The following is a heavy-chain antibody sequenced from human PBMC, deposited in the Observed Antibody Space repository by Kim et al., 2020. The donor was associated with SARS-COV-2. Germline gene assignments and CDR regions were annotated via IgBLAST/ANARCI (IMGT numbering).Heavy chain of an antibody. Sequence: EATVKGRFTITRDTSKNQLNLQMNSLRAEDTAVYYCARANSGSYYGYFDYWGQGTLVTVSS. V-gene: IGHV3-30*01. J-gene: IGHJ4*02. CDR3: ARANSGSYYGYFDY. D-gene: IGHD1-26*01.